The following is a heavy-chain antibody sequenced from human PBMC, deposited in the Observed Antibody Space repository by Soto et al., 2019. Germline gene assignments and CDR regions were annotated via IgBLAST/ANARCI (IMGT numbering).Heavy chain of an antibody. J-gene: IGHJ5*02. Sequence: GGSLRRSGAAAGVSFSSYAMNWVRQAPGKGLEWVSTISDTGGGTFYAGSVKGRFTISRDNSKNTLYLQMHSLRADDSAIYFCAVGRHKTSGSNTWFDPWGRGTLVTVSS. CDR1: GVSFSSYA. CDR3: AVGRHKTSGSNTWFDP. D-gene: IGHD3-22*01. V-gene: IGHV3-23*01. CDR2: ISDTGGGT.